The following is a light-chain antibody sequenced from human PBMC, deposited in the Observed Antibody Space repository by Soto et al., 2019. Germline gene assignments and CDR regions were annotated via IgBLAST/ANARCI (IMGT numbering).Light chain of an antibody. V-gene: IGKV1-39*01. CDR3: QQFDTLMT. J-gene: IGKJ5*01. CDR1: QSIFSS. Sequence: IQMTQSPSSLSASVGDGVTITCRAGQSIFSSLNWYQQRPGKAPTLLIYAASSLQSGVPSRFRGSGYGTEFTLTISSLQPEDNATYYCQQFDTLMTFGQGTRLEIK. CDR2: AAS.